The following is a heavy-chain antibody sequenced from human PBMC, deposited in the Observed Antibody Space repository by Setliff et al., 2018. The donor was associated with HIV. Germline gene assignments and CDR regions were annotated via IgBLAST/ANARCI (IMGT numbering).Heavy chain of an antibody. Sequence: PSETLSLTCAVYGGSFSGYYWSWIRQPPGKGLEWIGEINHCGSTNYNPSLKSRVTISVDTSKNHFSLKLRSVTAADTAVYYCAQLGMVDDFDYWGQGTLVTVSS. J-gene: IGHJ4*02. CDR2: INHCGST. D-gene: IGHD1-1*01. CDR3: AQLGMVDDFDY. V-gene: IGHV4-34*01. CDR1: GGSFSGYY.